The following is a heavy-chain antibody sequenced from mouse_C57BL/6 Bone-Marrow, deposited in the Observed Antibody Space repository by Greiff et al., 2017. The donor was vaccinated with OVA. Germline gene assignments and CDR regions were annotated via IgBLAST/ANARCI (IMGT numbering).Heavy chain of an antibody. CDR1: GFSLTSYG. V-gene: IGHV2-6-1*01. CDR2: IWSDGST. CDR3: ARHDYDGGYAMDY. Sequence: VMLVESGPGLVAPSQSLSITCTVSGFSLTSYGVHWVRQPPGKGLEWLVVIWSDGSTTYNSALKSRLSISKDNTKSQVFLKMNSLQTDDTAVYYCARHDYDGGYAMDYWGQGTSVTVSS. J-gene: IGHJ4*01. D-gene: IGHD2-4*01.